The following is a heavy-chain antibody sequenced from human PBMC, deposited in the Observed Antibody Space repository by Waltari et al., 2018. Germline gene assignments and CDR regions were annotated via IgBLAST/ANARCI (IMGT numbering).Heavy chain of an antibody. CDR3: AKVRNYGDPDAFDI. D-gene: IGHD4-17*01. Sequence: EVQLLESGGGLVQPGGSLRLSCAASGFTFSSYAMSWVRQAPGTGLEWVSVIYSGGSSTYYADSVKGRFTISRDNSKNTLYLQMNSLRAEDTGVYYCAKVRNYGDPDAFDIWGQGTMVTVSS. V-gene: IGHV3-23*03. CDR1: GFTFSSYA. CDR2: IYSGGSST. J-gene: IGHJ3*02.